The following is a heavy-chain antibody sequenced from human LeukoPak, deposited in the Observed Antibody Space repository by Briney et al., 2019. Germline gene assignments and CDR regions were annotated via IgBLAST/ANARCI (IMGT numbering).Heavy chain of an antibody. D-gene: IGHD3-10*01. J-gene: IGHJ4*02. Sequence: SQTLSLTCTVSGGSISSGDYYWSWIRQHPGKGLEWIGCIYYRGTTYYNPSLKSRVSISIDTSRNQFSLKLNSVTAADTAVYYCARIEGNSGYGWSHFDYWGQGRLVTVSS. CDR3: ARIEGNSGYGWSHFDY. CDR1: GGSISSGDYY. V-gene: IGHV4-30-4*08. CDR2: IYYRGTT.